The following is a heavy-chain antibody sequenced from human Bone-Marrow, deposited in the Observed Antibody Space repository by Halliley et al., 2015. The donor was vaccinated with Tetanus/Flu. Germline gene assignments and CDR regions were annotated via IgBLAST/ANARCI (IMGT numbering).Heavy chain of an antibody. V-gene: IGHV3-49*02. CDR3: TKVCGGDCK. J-gene: IGHJ4*02. Sequence: ELLGFVVSVGYGGTTEFAAPVKGRFTISRDVSKSIAYLQMNTLKAEDTAVYYCTKVCGGDCKWGQGTLVTVSS. D-gene: IGHD2-21*02. CDR2: VVSVGYGGTT.